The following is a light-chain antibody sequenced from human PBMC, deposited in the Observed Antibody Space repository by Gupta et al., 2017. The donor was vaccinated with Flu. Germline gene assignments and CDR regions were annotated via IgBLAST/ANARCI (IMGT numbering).Light chain of an antibody. CDR1: QSISSY. V-gene: IGKV1-39*01. J-gene: IGKJ3*01. CDR3: QQRYSTPFT. Sequence: DIQMTQSPSSLSASVGDRVTITCRASQSISSYLNWYQQKPGKAPKLLIYAASRVKSGVPSRFSGSGSGTDFTLTISSRQPEDFATYYCQQRYSTPFTFGHGTXVDIK. CDR2: AAS.